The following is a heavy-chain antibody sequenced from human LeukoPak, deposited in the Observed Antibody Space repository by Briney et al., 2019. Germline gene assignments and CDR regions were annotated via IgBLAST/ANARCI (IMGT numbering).Heavy chain of an antibody. CDR2: INQDESVE. V-gene: IGHV3-7*01. J-gene: IGHJ3*02. CDR3: SAGDVFDI. Sequence: GGSLRLSCEVSGFSFRNYWMTWVRQAPGKGLEWAANINQDESVEQYADSVKGRFTITRDNGKNSLYLQMNSLRAEDTAVYYCSAGDVFDIWGQGTMVTVSS. CDR1: GFSFRNYW.